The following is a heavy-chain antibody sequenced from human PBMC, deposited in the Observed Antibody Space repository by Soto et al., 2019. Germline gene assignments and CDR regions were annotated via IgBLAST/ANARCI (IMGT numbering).Heavy chain of an antibody. CDR2: INHSGST. D-gene: IGHD3-10*01. CDR1: GGSFSGYY. Sequence: SETLSLTCAVYGGSFSGYYWSWIRQPPGKGLEWIGEINHSGSTNYNPSLKSRVAISVDTSKNQFSLKLSSVTAADTAVYYCARVGVTMVRGVPRWFDSWGQGTLVTVSS. J-gene: IGHJ5*01. CDR3: ARVGVTMVRGVPRWFDS. V-gene: IGHV4-34*01.